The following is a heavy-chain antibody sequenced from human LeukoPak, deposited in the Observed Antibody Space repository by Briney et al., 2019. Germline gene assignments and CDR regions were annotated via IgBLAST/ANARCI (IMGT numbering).Heavy chain of an antibody. D-gene: IGHD2-15*01. CDR1: GYTFINYY. CDR2: INPSVGYT. CDR3: ARDICRDLGMEY. V-gene: IGHV1-46*01. Sequence: ASVKVSCTASGYTFINYYFNWVRQAPGQGLEWIGFINPSVGYTIYAQKFQGRVTISRDTTTSTVYMELSSLRSEDTAVYYCARDICRDLGMEYGGQGTLVSVSS. J-gene: IGHJ4*02.